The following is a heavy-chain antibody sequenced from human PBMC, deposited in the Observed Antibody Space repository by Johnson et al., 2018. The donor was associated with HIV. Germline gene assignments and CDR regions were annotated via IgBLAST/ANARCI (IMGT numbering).Heavy chain of an antibody. CDR1: GFTFSSYA. CDR2: ISYDGSNK. D-gene: IGHD3-22*01. CDR3: AKAPLSGYEDAFDI. J-gene: IGHJ3*02. V-gene: IGHV3-30*04. Sequence: VQLVESGGGLVQPGGSLRLSCAASGFTFSSYAMHWVRQAPGKGLEWVAVISYDGSNKYYADSVKGRFTISRDNSKNTLYLQMNSLRAEDTAVYYCAKAPLSGYEDAFDIWGQGTMVTVSS.